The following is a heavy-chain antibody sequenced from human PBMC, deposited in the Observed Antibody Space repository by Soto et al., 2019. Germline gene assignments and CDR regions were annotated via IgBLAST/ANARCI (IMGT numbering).Heavy chain of an antibody. D-gene: IGHD3-22*01. CDR3: ARSSSAYYYDSSGYKPLDY. CDR1: GFTFSSYD. Sequence: PGGSLRLSCAASGFTFSSYDMHWVRQATGKGLEWVSAIGTAGDTYYPGSVKGRFTISRENAKNSLYLQMNSLRAEDTAVYYCARSSSAYYYDSSGYKPLDYWGQGTLVTVSS. CDR2: IGTAGDT. V-gene: IGHV3-13*01. J-gene: IGHJ4*02.